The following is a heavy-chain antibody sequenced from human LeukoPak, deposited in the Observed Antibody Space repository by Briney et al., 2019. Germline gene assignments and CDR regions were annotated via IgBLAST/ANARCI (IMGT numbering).Heavy chain of an antibody. CDR3: AREGPRGNSQFDY. Sequence: GGSLRLSCAASGFTFSSYGMHWVRQAPGKGLEWVAVISYDGSNKYYTDSVKGRLTISRDNSKNTLYLQMNSLRAEDTAIYYCAREGPRGNSQFDYWGQGTLVTVSS. CDR2: ISYDGSNK. V-gene: IGHV3-30*03. CDR1: GFTFSSYG. D-gene: IGHD2/OR15-2a*01. J-gene: IGHJ4*02.